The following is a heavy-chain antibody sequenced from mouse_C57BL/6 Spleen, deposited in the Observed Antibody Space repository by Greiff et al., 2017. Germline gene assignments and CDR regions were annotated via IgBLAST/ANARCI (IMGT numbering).Heavy chain of an antibody. Sequence: VQVVESGPGLVQPSQSLSITCTVSGFSLTSYGVHWVRQSPGKGLEWLGVIWSGGSTDYNAAFISRLSISKDNSKSQVFFKMNSLQADDTAIYYCARGLYYGSSYDAMDYWGQGTSVTVSS. V-gene: IGHV2-2*01. CDR2: IWSGGST. CDR3: ARGLYYGSSYDAMDY. D-gene: IGHD1-1*01. J-gene: IGHJ4*01. CDR1: GFSLTSYG.